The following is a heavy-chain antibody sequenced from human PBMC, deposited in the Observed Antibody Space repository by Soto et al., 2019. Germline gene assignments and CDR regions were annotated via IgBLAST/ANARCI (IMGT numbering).Heavy chain of an antibody. J-gene: IGHJ6*02. CDR3: TRGIAAAGHYYYYGMDV. V-gene: IGHV3-73*01. CDR2: IRSKANSYAT. D-gene: IGHD6-13*01. CDR1: GFTFSGSA. Sequence: PGGSLRLSCAASGFTFSGSAMHWVRQASGKGLEWVGRIRSKANSYATAYAASVKGRFTISRDDSKNTAYLQMNSLKTEDTSVYYFTRGIAAAGHYYYYGMDVWGQGTTVTVSS.